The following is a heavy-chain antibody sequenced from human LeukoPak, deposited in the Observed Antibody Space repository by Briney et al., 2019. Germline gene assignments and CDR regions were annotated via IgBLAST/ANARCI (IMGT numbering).Heavy chain of an antibody. CDR2: IYYSGST. CDR3: ARWHPVYDSIGYQYTGFDP. D-gene: IGHD3-22*01. V-gene: IGHV4-59*01. Sequence: SETLSLTCTGSGGSISSYYWSWIRQPPGKGLEWIGYIYYSGSTNYNPSLKSRVTISVDTSKNQFSLKLSSVTSADTAVYYFARWHPVYDSIGYQYTGFDPWGQGTLVTVSS. CDR1: GGSISSYY. J-gene: IGHJ5*02.